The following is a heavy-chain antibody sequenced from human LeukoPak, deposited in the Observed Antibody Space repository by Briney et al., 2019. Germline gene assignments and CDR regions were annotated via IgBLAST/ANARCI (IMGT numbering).Heavy chain of an antibody. V-gene: IGHV3-30-3*01. J-gene: IGHJ4*02. CDR3: ARSGARWLQLPYYFDY. D-gene: IGHD5-24*01. CDR2: ISYDGSNK. Sequence: GGSLRLSCAASGFTFSSYATHWVRQAPGKGLEWVAVISYDGSNKYYADSVKGRFTISRDNSKNTLYLQMNSLRAEDTAVYYCARSGARWLQLPYYFDYWGQGTLVTVSS. CDR1: GFTFSSYA.